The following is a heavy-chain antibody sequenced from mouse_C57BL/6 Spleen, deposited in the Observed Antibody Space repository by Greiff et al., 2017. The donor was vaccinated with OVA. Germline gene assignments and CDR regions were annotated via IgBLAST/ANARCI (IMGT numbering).Heavy chain of an antibody. J-gene: IGHJ4*01. CDR1: GYTFTEYT. Sequence: QVQLKQSGAELVKPGASVKLSCKASGYTFTEYTIHWVKQRSGQGLEWIGWFYPGSGSIKYNEKFKDKATLTADKSSSTVYMERSRLTSEDSAVYFCARHEGAYYSNYEYAMDYWGQGTSVTVSS. V-gene: IGHV1-62-2*01. CDR3: ARHEGAYYSNYEYAMDY. CDR2: FYPGSGSI. D-gene: IGHD2-5*01.